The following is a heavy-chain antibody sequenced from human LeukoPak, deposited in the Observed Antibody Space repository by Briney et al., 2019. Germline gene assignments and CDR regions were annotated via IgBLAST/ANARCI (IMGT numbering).Heavy chain of an antibody. V-gene: IGHV4-34*01. Sequence: SETLSLTCAVYGGSFSGYYWSWIRQPPGKGLEWIGEINHSGSTNYNPSLKSRVTISVDTSKNQFSLKLSSVTAADTAVYYCARDGARYYGSGSYSRVGAFDIWGQGTMVTVSS. CDR1: GGSFSGYY. J-gene: IGHJ3*02. CDR2: INHSGST. D-gene: IGHD3-10*01. CDR3: ARDGARYYGSGSYSRVGAFDI.